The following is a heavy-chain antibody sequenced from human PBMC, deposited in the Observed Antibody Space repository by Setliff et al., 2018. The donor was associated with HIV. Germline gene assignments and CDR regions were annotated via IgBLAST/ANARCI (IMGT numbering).Heavy chain of an antibody. J-gene: IGHJ4*02. CDR1: GFTFSSYA. D-gene: IGHD5-12*01. CDR3: HSGYDTEEQSYFDY. V-gene: IGHV3-30-3*01. Sequence: GGSLRLSCAASGFTFSSYAMHWVRQAPGKGLEWVAVISYDGSNKYYADSVKDRFTISRDNAKNTLYLQMNSLRAEDTGVYYCHSGYDTEEQSYFDYWGQGTLVTVSS. CDR2: ISYDGSNK.